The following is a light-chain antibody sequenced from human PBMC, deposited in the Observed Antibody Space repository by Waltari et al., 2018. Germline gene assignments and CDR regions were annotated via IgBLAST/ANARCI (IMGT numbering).Light chain of an antibody. CDR1: QSVSSSY. V-gene: IGKV3-20*01. CDR3: QQYGSSLPYT. J-gene: IGKJ2*01. Sequence: EIVLTQSPGTLPLSPGERATLTCRASQSVSSSYLAWYQPKPGQAPRLLIYGASSRATGIPDRFSGSGSGTDFTLTISRLEPEDFAVYYCQQYGSSLPYTFGQGTKLEIK. CDR2: GAS.